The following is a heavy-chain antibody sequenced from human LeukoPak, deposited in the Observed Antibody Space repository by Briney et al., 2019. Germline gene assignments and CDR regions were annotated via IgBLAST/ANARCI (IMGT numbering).Heavy chain of an antibody. Sequence: PSGTLSLTCTVSGGSISSYYWSWIRQPPGKGLEWIGYIYYSGSTNYNPSLKSRVTISVDTSKNQFSLKLSSVTAADTAVYYCARHAQGYFDLWGRGTLVTVSS. V-gene: IGHV4-59*08. CDR3: ARHAQGYFDL. CDR2: IYYSGST. CDR1: GGSISSYY. J-gene: IGHJ2*01.